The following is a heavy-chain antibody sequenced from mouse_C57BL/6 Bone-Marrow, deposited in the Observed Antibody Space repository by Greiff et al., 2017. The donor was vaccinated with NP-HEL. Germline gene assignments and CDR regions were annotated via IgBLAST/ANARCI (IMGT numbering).Heavy chain of an antibody. CDR1: GYAFSSSW. J-gene: IGHJ4*01. Sequence: QVQLKESGPELVKPGASVKISCKASGYAFSSSWMNWVKQRPGKGLEWIGRIYPGDGDTNYNGKFKGKATLTADKSSSTAYMQLSSLTSEDSAVYFCARGLLGAMDYWGQGTSVTVSS. V-gene: IGHV1-82*01. CDR2: IYPGDGDT. D-gene: IGHD2-10*01. CDR3: ARGLLGAMDY.